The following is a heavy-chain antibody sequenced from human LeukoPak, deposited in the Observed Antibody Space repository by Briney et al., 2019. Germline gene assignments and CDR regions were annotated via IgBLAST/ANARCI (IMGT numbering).Heavy chain of an antibody. V-gene: IGHV1-2*02. CDR2: ILPNGDDT. J-gene: IGHJ4*02. CDR1: GYSFTSHH. CDR3: VTYYGLGPV. Sequence: ASVKVSCRASGYSFTSHHVLWVRQAPGRGLEWMGWILPNGDDTIYAQEFQGRAIMTTDTSITTAYMELTSLRSDDTAVYFCVTYYGLGPVWGQGTLVTVS. D-gene: IGHD3-10*01.